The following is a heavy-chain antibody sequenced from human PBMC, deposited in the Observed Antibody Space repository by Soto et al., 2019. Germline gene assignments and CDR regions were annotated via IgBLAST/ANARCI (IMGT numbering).Heavy chain of an antibody. V-gene: IGHV3-21*01. J-gene: IGHJ4*02. CDR2: IGTSGSYI. Sequence: GSLRLSCAVSGFIFSRYSMNWVRQAPGKGLEWVSSIGTSGSYIYDTDSVKGRFTISRDNTKDSLYLQMNSLRAEDTAIYYCARGSAFIGLDYWGQGTPVTVPQ. CDR1: GFIFSRYS. CDR3: ARGSAFIGLDY. D-gene: IGHD1-26*01.